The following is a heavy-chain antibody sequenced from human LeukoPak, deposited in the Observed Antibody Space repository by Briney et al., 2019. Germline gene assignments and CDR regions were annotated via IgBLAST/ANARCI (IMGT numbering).Heavy chain of an antibody. V-gene: IGHV3-23*01. CDR1: GFTFSSYA. Sequence: PGGSLRLSCAASGFTFSSYAMSWVRQAPGKGLEWVSAISGSGGSTYYADSVEGRFTISRDNSKNTLYLQMNSLRAEDTAVYYCAKDQPLSSSSEPDYWGQGTLVTVSS. J-gene: IGHJ4*02. CDR2: ISGSGGST. CDR3: AKDQPLSSSSEPDY. D-gene: IGHD6-6*01.